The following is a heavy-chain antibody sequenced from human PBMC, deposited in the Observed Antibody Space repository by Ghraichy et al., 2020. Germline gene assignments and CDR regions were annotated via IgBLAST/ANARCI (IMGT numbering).Heavy chain of an antibody. J-gene: IGHJ4*02. CDR3: ARDRTAMASPFDY. D-gene: IGHD5-18*01. CDR2: ISSSSSYI. CDR1: GFTFSSYS. Sequence: GGSLRLSCAASGFTFSSYSMNWVRQAPGKGLEWVSSISSSSSYIYYADSVKGRFTISRDNAKNSLYLQMNSLRAEDTAVYYCARDRTAMASPFDYWGQGTLVTVSS. V-gene: IGHV3-21*01.